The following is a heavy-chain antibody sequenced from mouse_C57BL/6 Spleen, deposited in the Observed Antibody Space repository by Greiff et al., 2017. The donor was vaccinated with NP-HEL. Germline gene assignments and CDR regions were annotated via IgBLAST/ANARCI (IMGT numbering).Heavy chain of an antibody. CDR1: GYTFTSYW. Sequence: QVQLQQPGAELVKPGASVKLSCKASGYTFTSYWMQWVKQRPGQGLEWIGEIDPSDSYTNYNQKFKGKATLTVDTSSSTAYMQLSSLTSEDSAVYYCARRLWLRQYFDVRGTGTTVTVSS. V-gene: IGHV1-50*01. CDR3: ARRLWLRQYFDV. CDR2: IDPSDSYT. D-gene: IGHD2-2*01. J-gene: IGHJ1*03.